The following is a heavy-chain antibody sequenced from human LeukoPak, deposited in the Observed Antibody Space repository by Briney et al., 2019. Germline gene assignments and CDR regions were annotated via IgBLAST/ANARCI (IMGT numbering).Heavy chain of an antibody. J-gene: IGHJ4*02. Sequence: ASVRVSCKASGGTFSSYAISWVRQAPGQGLERMGGIIPIFGTANYAQKFQGRVTITADESTSTAYMELSSLRSEDTAVYYCARDGGHRGYYFDYWGQGTLVTVSS. CDR2: IIPIFGTA. D-gene: IGHD4-23*01. CDR1: GGTFSSYA. V-gene: IGHV1-69*13. CDR3: ARDGGHRGYYFDY.